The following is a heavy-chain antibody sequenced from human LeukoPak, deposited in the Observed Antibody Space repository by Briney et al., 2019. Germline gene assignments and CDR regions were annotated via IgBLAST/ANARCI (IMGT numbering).Heavy chain of an antibody. V-gene: IGHV3-23*01. CDR2: ISGSGGST. CDR3: AKSHFHCSGGSCHHYYYYGMDV. Sequence: GGSLRLSCAASGFTFSSYAMSWVRQAPGKGLEWVSAISGSGGSTYYADSVKGRFTISRDNSKNTLYLQMNSLRAEDTAVNYCAKSHFHCSGGSCHHYYYYGMDVWGQGTTVTVSS. J-gene: IGHJ6*02. CDR1: GFTFSSYA. D-gene: IGHD2-15*01.